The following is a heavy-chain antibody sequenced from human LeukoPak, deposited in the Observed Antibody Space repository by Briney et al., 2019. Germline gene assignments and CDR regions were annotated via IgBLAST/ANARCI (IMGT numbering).Heavy chain of an antibody. CDR3: ARARGYSSSWYHDAFDI. Sequence: GGSLRLSCAASGFTFSDYYMSWIRQAPGKGLEWVSYISSSSSTIYYADSVKGRFTISRDNAKNSLYLQMNSLRAEDTAVYYCARARGYSSSWYHDAFDIWGQGTMVTVSS. D-gene: IGHD6-13*01. V-gene: IGHV3-11*04. CDR1: GFTFSDYY. CDR2: ISSSSSTI. J-gene: IGHJ3*02.